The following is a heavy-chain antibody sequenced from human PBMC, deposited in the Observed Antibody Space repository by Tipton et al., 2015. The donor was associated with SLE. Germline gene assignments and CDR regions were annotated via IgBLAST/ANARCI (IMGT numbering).Heavy chain of an antibody. J-gene: IGHJ4*02. CDR2: ISGSGGST. V-gene: IGHV3-23*01. D-gene: IGHD2-21*01. Sequence: SLRLSCAASGFIFDDYGMSWVRQAPGKGLEWVSAISGSGGSTYYADSAKGRFTISRENSKNTLYLQMNSLRAEDTAVYYCAKDGIVVVIAILDCWGQGPLVTASS. CDR1: GFIFDDYG. CDR3: AKDGIVVVIAILDC.